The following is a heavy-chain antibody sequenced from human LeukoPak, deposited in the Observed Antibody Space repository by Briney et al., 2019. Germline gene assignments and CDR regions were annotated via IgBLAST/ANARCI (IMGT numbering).Heavy chain of an antibody. D-gene: IGHD3-10*01. J-gene: IGHJ5*02. Sequence: PSETLSLTCTVSGGSISSSSYYWGWIRQPPGKGLEWIGSIYYSGSTYYNPSLKSRVTISVDTSKNQFSLKLSSVTAADTAVYYCARLQTSRRTMVRGAGRGFDPWGQGTLVTVSS. CDR2: IYYSGST. CDR3: ARLQTSRRTMVRGAGRGFDP. V-gene: IGHV4-39*01. CDR1: GGSISSSSYY.